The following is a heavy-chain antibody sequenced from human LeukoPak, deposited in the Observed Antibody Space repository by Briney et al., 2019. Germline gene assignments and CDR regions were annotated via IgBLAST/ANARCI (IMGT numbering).Heavy chain of an antibody. CDR3: VGGPIAXXGXDY. D-gene: IGHD6-13*01. CDR2: ISGGSGYI. CDR1: GFTFSSYS. J-gene: IGHJ4*02. V-gene: IGHV3-21*01. Sequence: GGSLRLSCAASGFTFSSYSMNWVRQAPGKGLEWVSSISGGSGYIYYADSVKGRFTISRDNAKNSLYLQMNSLRAEDTALYYCVGGPIAXXGXDYWGQXXLVXXSS.